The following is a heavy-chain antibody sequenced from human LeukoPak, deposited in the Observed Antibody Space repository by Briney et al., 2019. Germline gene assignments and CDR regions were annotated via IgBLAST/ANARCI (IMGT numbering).Heavy chain of an antibody. CDR2: IYAGGST. CDR1: GLTVSDNY. V-gene: IGHV3-66*02. D-gene: IGHD3-22*01. CDR3: ARDRSYDSSGYPFDF. J-gene: IGHJ4*02. Sequence: GGSLRLSCAASGLTVSDNYMTWVRQAPGKGLEWVSVIYAGGSTFYADSVKGRFTISRDNSKNTVYPQMNSLRAEDTAVYYCARDRSYDSSGYPFDFWGQGTLVTVSS.